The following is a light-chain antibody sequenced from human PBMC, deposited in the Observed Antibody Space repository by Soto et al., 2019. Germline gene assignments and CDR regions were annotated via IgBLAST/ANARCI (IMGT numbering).Light chain of an antibody. Sequence: ELVLTQSPATLSLSPGARATLSCRASQSVSSYLAWYQQKPGQAPSLLIYDASNRATGIPARFSGSGSATEFTLTISSLQSADFAVYYCQQYKNWLTWTFGQGTKVDIK. CDR3: QQYKNWLTWT. J-gene: IGKJ1*01. CDR1: QSVSSY. V-gene: IGKV3-11*01. CDR2: DAS.